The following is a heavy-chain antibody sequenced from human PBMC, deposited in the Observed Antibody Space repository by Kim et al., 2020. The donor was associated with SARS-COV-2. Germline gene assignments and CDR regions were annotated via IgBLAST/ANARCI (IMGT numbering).Heavy chain of an antibody. Sequence: ASVKVSCKASGYTLTSNPVNWVRQAPGQGLEWMGWINTNTGKPAYAQGFTGRFVFSLDTSLNTAYLQIIGLRAEDTAVYFCARGTGGLDVWGQGSTVAVS. V-gene: IGHV7-4-1*02. D-gene: IGHD1-1*01. CDR1: GYTLTSNP. CDR2: INTNTGKP. J-gene: IGHJ6*01. CDR3: ARGTGGLDV.